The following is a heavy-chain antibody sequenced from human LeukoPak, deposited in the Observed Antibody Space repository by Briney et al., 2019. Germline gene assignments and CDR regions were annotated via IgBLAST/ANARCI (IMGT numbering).Heavy chain of an antibody. CDR3: ASRVAATLYYYYYMDV. J-gene: IGHJ6*03. CDR1: GYTFTSYG. D-gene: IGHD2-15*01. Sequence: GASVKVSCKASGYTFTSYGISWVRQAPGQGLEWMGWISAYNGNTNYAQKLQGRVTMTTDTSTSTAYMELRSLRSDDTAVYYCASRVAATLYYYYYMDVWGKGTTVTVSS. V-gene: IGHV1-18*01. CDR2: ISAYNGNT.